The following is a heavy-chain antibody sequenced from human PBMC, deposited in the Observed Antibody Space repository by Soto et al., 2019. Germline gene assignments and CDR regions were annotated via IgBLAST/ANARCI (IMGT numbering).Heavy chain of an antibody. J-gene: IGHJ5*02. CDR3: VRRHVSATGIDWFDP. V-gene: IGHV1-3*01. CDR2: INAANGDT. D-gene: IGHD6-13*01. CDR1: GYTFTSYG. Sequence: ASVKVSCKASGYTFTSYGIHWVRQAPGQRLEWMGWINAANGDTKYSPKFQGRVTITRDTSASTAYMELSSLRSEDTAVYYCVRRHVSATGIDWFDPCGQGTLVTAPQ.